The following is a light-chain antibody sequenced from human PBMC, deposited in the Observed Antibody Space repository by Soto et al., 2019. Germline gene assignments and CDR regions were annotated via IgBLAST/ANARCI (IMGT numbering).Light chain of an antibody. CDR2: AAS. V-gene: IGKV1D-12*01. J-gene: IGKJ1*01. Sequence: DIQMTQSPSSVSASVGERVTITCRASQAISTWLAWYQQKPGKAPKLLIYAASNLATGVPSRFSGSGAGTDFTLTISRLQSEYFATYYYQQANSFPRTFGQGTKVEIK. CDR3: QQANSFPRT. CDR1: QAISTW.